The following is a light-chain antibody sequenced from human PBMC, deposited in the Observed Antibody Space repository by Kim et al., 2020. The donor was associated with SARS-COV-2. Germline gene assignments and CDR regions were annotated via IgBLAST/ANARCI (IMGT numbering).Light chain of an antibody. CDR2: AVS. J-gene: IGKJ2*01. CDR1: QSIGTY. V-gene: IGKV1-39*01. CDR3: QQTYGTPNT. Sequence: SASVGDRVTITCRASQSIGTYLYWYQLRPEKPPRLLIYAVSSVQSGVPSRFSGSGSRTDFTLTINSLQPEDFATYYCQQTYGTPNTFGQGTKLEI.